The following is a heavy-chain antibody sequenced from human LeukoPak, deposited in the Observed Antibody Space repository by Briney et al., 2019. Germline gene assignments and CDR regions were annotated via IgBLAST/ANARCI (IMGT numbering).Heavy chain of an antibody. CDR2: ISAYNGNT. CDR3: ARLDRFGESGWFDP. J-gene: IGHJ5*02. D-gene: IGHD3-10*01. Sequence: ASVKVFCKASGYTFTSYGISWVRQAPGQGLEWMGWISAYNGNTNYAQKLQGRVTMTTDTSTSTAYMELRSLRSDDTAVYYCARLDRFGESGWFDPWGQGTLVTVSS. CDR1: GYTFTSYG. V-gene: IGHV1-18*01.